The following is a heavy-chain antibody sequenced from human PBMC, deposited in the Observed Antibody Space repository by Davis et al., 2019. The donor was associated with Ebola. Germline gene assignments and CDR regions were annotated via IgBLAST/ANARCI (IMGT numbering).Heavy chain of an antibody. J-gene: IGHJ4*02. CDR2: ISHSGNT. Sequence: PSETLSLTCTVSGGSISSDGYYWSWFRQRPGKGLEWIGYISHSGNTNYNPSLKSRVVISMDTSENQFSLNLSFVTAADTAVYYCARDGPSHENDYWGQGTLVTVS. CDR3: ARDGPSHENDY. CDR1: GGSISSDGYY. V-gene: IGHV4-31*03.